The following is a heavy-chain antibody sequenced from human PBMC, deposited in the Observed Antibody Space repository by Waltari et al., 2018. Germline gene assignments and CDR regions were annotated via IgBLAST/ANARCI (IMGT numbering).Heavy chain of an antibody. D-gene: IGHD3-10*01. CDR3: AKGPNRLITIWYFDY. Sequence: QVQLVESGGGVVQPGGSLRLSCAASGFTFSSYGMHWVRQAPGKGLEWVAFIRYDGSNKYYADSVKGRFTISRDNSKNTLYLQMNSLRAEDTAVYYCAKGPNRLITIWYFDYWGQGTLVTVSS. CDR2: IRYDGSNK. J-gene: IGHJ4*02. V-gene: IGHV3-30*02. CDR1: GFTFSSYG.